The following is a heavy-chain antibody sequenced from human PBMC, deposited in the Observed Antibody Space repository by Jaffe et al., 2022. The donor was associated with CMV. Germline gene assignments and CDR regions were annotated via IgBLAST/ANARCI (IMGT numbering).Heavy chain of an antibody. Sequence: EVQLVESGGGLVQPGGSLRLSCSVSGFTFSTYAMHWVRQAPGKGLEYVSAISENGGSTYYADSVEGRFTISRDNSKNTLYLHMRSLRAEDTAVYYCVKAKGDQWGQGTLVTVSS. J-gene: IGHJ4*02. D-gene: IGHD2-2*01. CDR3: VKAKGDQ. CDR2: ISENGGST. V-gene: IGHV3-64D*06. CDR1: GFTFSTYA.